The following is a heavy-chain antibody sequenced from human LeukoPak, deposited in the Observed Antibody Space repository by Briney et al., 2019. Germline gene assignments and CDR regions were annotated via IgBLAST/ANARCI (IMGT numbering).Heavy chain of an antibody. J-gene: IGHJ3*02. Sequence: SETLSLTCTVSSGSISSYYWNWIRQPPGKGLEWIGYISYSGSTNYNPSLKSRVTISVDTSKNQFSLKLSSVTAADTAVYYCARPSDVDAFDIWGQGTMVTVSS. CDR2: ISYSGST. V-gene: IGHV4-59*01. CDR3: ARPSDVDAFDI. CDR1: SGSISSYY.